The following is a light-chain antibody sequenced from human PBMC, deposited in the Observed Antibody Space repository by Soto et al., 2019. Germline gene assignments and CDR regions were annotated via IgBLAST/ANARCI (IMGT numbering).Light chain of an antibody. CDR2: AAS. CDR3: QQTNSFPLT. Sequence: DIQMTQAPSSVSASVGARVTITCRASQGISTWLAWFQQKPGKAPKLLIAAASKLQSGVPTRFIGSGSGTDFTLTINSLQPEDFATYYCQQTNSFPLTFGGGTKVDIK. CDR1: QGISTW. V-gene: IGKV1D-12*01. J-gene: IGKJ4*01.